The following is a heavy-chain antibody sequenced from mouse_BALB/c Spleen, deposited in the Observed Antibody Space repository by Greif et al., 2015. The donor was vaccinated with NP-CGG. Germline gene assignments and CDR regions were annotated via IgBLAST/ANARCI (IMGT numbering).Heavy chain of an antibody. CDR1: GYTFTSYW. CDR3: ASSYYYGSSYYAMDY. D-gene: IGHD1-1*01. Sequence: VQLQESGAELANPGASVKMSCKASGYTFTSYWMHWVKQRPGQGLEWIGYINPSTGYTEYNQKFKDKATLTADKSSSTAYMQLSSLTSEDSAVYDCASSYYYGSSYYAMDYWGQGTSVTVSS. J-gene: IGHJ4*01. V-gene: IGHV1-7*01. CDR2: INPSTGYT.